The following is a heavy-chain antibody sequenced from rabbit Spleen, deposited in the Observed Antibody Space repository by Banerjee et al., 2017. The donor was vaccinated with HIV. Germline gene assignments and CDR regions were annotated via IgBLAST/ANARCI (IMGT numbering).Heavy chain of an antibody. CDR1: GVSFSISSY. J-gene: IGHJ6*01. CDR2: IDAGDSGFT. CDR3: ARDDGTSFSTYGMDL. Sequence: QSLEESGGDLVKPGASLTLTCKASGVSFSISSYMCWVRQAPGKGLEWIACIDAGDSGFTYFANWAKGRFTFSKTSSTTVTLQMTSLTAADTATYFCARDDGTSFSTYGMDLWGPGTLVTVS. V-gene: IGHV1S40*01. D-gene: IGHD8-1*01.